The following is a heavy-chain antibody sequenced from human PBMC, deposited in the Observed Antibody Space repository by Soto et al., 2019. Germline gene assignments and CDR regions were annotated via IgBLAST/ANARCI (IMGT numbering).Heavy chain of an antibody. D-gene: IGHD5-18*01. J-gene: IGHJ6*02. CDR2: MNPNSGNT. CDR3: AREVGYSYGYRIYYYYYGMDV. Sequence: ASVKVSCKASGYIFASYGISWVRQAPGQGLEWMGWMNPNSGNTGYAQKFQGRVTMTRNTSISTAYMELSSLRSEDTAVYYCAREVGYSYGYRIYYYYYGMDVWGQGTTVTVSS. V-gene: IGHV1-8*01. CDR1: GYIFASYG.